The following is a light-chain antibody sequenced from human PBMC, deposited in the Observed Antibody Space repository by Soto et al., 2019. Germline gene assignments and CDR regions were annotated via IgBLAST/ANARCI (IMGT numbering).Light chain of an antibody. J-gene: IGLJ3*02. CDR2: EVT. CDR1: SSDVGGYSY. CDR3: CSYVDTDTWV. V-gene: IGLV2-8*01. Sequence: QSALTQPPSASGSPGQSVTISCTGTSSDVGGYSYVSWYQQHPGKAPKLMIYEVTKRPSGVPDRFSGSKSGNTASLTISGLQAEDEADYYCCSYVDTDTWVFGGGTKVTVL.